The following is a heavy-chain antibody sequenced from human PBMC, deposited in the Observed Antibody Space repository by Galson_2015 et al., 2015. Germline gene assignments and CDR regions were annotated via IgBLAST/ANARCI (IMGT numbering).Heavy chain of an antibody. D-gene: IGHD1-26*01. Sequence: SLRLSCAASGFTFSSYGMHWVRQAPGKGLEWVAVISYDGSNKYYADSVKGRFTISRDNSENTLYLQMNSLRAEDTAVYYCATDGSYYDYWGQGTLVTVSS. CDR3: ATDGSYYDY. CDR1: GFTFSSYG. CDR2: ISYDGSNK. V-gene: IGHV3-30*03. J-gene: IGHJ4*02.